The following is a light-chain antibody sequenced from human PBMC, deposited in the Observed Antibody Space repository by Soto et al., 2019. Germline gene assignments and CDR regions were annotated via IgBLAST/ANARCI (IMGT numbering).Light chain of an antibody. Sequence: QSVLTQPPSASGSPGQSVTISCSGSSSNIGHNYVFWYQQFPGTAPKLLISDNDKRPSGIPDRFSGSRSGTSATLGITGLQTEDEADYYCATWDTGLSAGVFGTGTKVTVL. CDR3: ATWDTGLSAGV. J-gene: IGLJ1*01. CDR1: SSNIGHNY. V-gene: IGLV1-51*01. CDR2: DND.